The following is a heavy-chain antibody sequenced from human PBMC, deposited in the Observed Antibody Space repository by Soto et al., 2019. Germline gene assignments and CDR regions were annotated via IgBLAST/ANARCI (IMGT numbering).Heavy chain of an antibody. CDR3: ASCSGSYYLNYYYYYMDV. D-gene: IGHD3-10*02. J-gene: IGHJ6*03. CDR2: IYSGGST. V-gene: IGHV3-66*01. Sequence: GGSLRLSCAASGFTVSSNYMSWVRQAPGKGLEWVSVIYSGGSTYYADSVKDRFTISRDNSKNTLYLQMNSLRAEDTAVYYCASCSGSYYLNYYYYYMDVWGKGTTVTVSS. CDR1: GFTVSSNY.